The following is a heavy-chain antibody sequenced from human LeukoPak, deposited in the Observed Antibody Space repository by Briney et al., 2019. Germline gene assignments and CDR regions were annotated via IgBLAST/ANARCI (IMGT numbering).Heavy chain of an antibody. J-gene: IGHJ4*02. CDR1: GFKFDEYV. Sequence: PGGSLRPSCEASGFKFDEYVMHWVRQAPGKGLEWVSGINWNSGSIDYADSVKGRFTISRDNAKNFLYVQMNNLRAEDTALYYCAKGTQRGNSGWGYFIDYWGQGTLVTVSS. CDR3: AKGTQRGNSGWGYFIDY. CDR2: INWNSGSI. V-gene: IGHV3-9*01. D-gene: IGHD3-10*01.